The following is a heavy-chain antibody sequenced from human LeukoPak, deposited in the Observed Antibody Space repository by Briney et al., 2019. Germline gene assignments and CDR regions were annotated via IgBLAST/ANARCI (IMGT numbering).Heavy chain of an antibody. CDR2: ISAYNGNT. CDR1: GYTFTSYG. D-gene: IGHD3-3*01. V-gene: IGHV1-18*01. Sequence: ASVKVSCKASGYTFTSYGISWVRQAPGQGLEWMGWISAYNGNTNYAQKLQGRVTMTTDTSTSTAYMELRSLRSDDTAVYYCARIDLFGYYDSWSGPIYWGQGTLVTVSS. CDR3: ARIDLFGYYDSWSGPIY. J-gene: IGHJ4*02.